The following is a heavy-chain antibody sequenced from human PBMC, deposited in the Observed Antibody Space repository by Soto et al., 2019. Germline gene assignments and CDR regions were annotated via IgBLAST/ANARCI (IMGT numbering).Heavy chain of an antibody. CDR1: GGSITSSSHF. D-gene: IGHD6-25*01. Sequence: SETLSLTCSASGGSITSSSHFWGWVRQPPGKGLEWVGTIYFTGNTYYPPSLKSRLTMSIDTSKNEFSLRLNSVTAADTAVYYCAGQTFTIAAASYGRSNWFDPWGPGTLVTVSS. J-gene: IGHJ5*02. V-gene: IGHV4-39*01. CDR2: IYFTGNT. CDR3: AGQTFTIAAASYGRSNWFDP.